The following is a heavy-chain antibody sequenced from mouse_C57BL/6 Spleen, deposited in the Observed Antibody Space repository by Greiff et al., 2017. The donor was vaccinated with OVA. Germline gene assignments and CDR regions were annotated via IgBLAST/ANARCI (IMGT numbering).Heavy chain of an antibody. CDR3: ARWLGRG. CDR1: GYTFTDYY. D-gene: IGHD4-1*01. CDR2: INPHNGGT. Sequence: EVQLQQSGPELVKPGASVKISCKASGYTFTDYYMNWVKQSHGKSLEWIGDINPHNGGTSYNQKFKGKATLTVDKSSSTAYMELRSLTSEDSAVYYCARWLGRGWGQGTLVTVSA. V-gene: IGHV1-26*01. J-gene: IGHJ3*01.